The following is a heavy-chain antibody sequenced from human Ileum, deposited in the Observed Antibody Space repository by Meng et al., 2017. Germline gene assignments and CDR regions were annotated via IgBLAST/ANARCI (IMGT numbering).Heavy chain of an antibody. CDR1: GFTFNNYA. CDR3: ARDGYSSSSFDY. Sequence: GPLVGSGEGLDAPGGPLRSACAVSGFTFNNYAMSWVRQPPGKGPEWVLSISSSNSYIYYADSVKGRFTISRDNAKNSLYLQMNSLRAEDTAVYYCARDGYSSSSFDYWGQGTLVTVSS. J-gene: IGHJ4*02. D-gene: IGHD6-13*01. V-gene: IGHV3-21*02. CDR2: ISSSNSYI.